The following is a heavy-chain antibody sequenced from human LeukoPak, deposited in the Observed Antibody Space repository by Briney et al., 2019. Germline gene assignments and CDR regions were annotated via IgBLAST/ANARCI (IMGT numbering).Heavy chain of an antibody. V-gene: IGHV4-34*01. D-gene: IGHD3-16*02. Sequence: SETLSLTCAVYGGSFSGYYWSWIRQPPGKGLEWIGEINHSGSTNYNPSLKSRVTISVDTSKNQFSLKLSSVTAADTAVYYCASFKITFGGVIVFYLFDYWGQGTLVTVSS. CDR3: ASFKITFGGVIVFYLFDY. J-gene: IGHJ4*02. CDR2: INHSGST. CDR1: GGSFSGYY.